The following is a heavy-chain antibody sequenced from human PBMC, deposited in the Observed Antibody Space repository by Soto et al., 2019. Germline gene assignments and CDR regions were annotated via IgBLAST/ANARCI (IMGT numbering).Heavy chain of an antibody. Sequence: GTSVKVSCKASGYTFTSYGIRWVRQAPGQGLEWMGWISAYNGNTNYAQKLQGRVTMTTDTSTSTAYMELRSLRSDDTAVYYCATGINSSGWYFYYYYGMDVWGQGTTVTVSS. V-gene: IGHV1-18*01. CDR2: ISAYNGNT. D-gene: IGHD6-19*01. J-gene: IGHJ6*02. CDR3: ATGINSSGWYFYYYYGMDV. CDR1: GYTFTSYG.